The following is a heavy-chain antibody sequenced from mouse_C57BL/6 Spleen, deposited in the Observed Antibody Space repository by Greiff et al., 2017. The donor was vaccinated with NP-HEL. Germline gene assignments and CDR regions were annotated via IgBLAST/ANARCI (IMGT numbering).Heavy chain of an antibody. J-gene: IGHJ1*03. Sequence: QVQLQQPGAELVKPGASVKLSCKASGYTFTSYWMQWVKQRPGQGLEWIGEIDPSDSYTNYNQKFKGKATLTVDTSSSTAYMQLSSLTSEDSAVYYCGRRDYYGSSYYWYFDVWGTGTTVTVSS. V-gene: IGHV1-50*01. D-gene: IGHD1-1*01. CDR3: GRRDYYGSSYYWYFDV. CDR2: IDPSDSYT. CDR1: GYTFTSYW.